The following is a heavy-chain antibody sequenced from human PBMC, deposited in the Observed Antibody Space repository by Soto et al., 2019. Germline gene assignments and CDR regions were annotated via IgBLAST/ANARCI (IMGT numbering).Heavy chain of an antibody. CDR3: ARRGATVTSLYYYYYMDV. V-gene: IGHV4-59*08. D-gene: IGHD4-17*01. CDR2: IYYSGST. Sequence: SETLSLTCTVSGGSISSYYWSWIRQPPGKGLEWIGYIYYSGSTNYNPSLKSRVTISVDMSKNQFSLKLSSVTAADTAVYYCARRGATVTSLYYYYYMDVWGKGTTVT. CDR1: GGSISSYY. J-gene: IGHJ6*03.